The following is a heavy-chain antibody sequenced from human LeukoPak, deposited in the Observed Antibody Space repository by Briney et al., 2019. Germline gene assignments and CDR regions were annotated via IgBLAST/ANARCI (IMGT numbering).Heavy chain of an antibody. CDR1: GGTFSSYA. V-gene: IGHV1-69*04. CDR2: IIPILGIA. J-gene: IGHJ4*02. CDR3: AREARVELSHISRSDFWSGYYAPFDY. D-gene: IGHD3-3*01. Sequence: GSSVKVSCKASGGTFSSYAISWVRQAPGQGLEWMGRIIPILGIANYAQKFQGRVTITADKSTSTAYMELSSLRSEDTAVYYCAREARVELSHISRSDFWSGYYAPFDYWGQGTLVTVSS.